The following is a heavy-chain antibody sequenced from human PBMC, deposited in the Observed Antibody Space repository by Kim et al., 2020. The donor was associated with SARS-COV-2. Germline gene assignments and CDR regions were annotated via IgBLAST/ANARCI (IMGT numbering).Heavy chain of an antibody. V-gene: IGHV3-48*01. D-gene: IGHD1-26*01. CDR3: ATGGVGY. CDR1: GFTFSTSN. J-gene: IGHJ4*02. Sequence: GGSLRLSCAASGFTFSTSNMNWVRRAPGKGLEWVSYISTSSGTIYNAASVKGRFTVSRDNAKNSLYLQMNSLRAEDTVEYHCATGGVGYWGEGTLVTASS. CDR2: ISTSSGTI.